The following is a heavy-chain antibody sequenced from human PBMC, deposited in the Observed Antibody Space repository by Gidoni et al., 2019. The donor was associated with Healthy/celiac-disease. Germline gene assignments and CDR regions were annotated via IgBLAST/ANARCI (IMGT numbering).Heavy chain of an antibody. J-gene: IGHJ5*02. CDR3: ARASGYYDSRGWFDP. CDR2: IYTSGST. D-gene: IGHD3-22*01. CDR1: GGSISSGSYY. Sequence: QVQLQESGPGLVKPSQTLSLTCTVSGGSISSGSYYWSWIRQPAGKGLEWIGRIYTSGSTNYNPSLKSRVTISVDTSKNQFSLKLSSVTAADTAVYYCARASGYYDSRGWFDPWGQGTLVTVSS. V-gene: IGHV4-61*02.